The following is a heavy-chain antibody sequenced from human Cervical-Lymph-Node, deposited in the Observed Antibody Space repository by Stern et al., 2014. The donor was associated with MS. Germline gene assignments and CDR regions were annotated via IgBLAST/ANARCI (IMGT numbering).Heavy chain of an antibody. V-gene: IGHV4-59*01. D-gene: IGHD6-19*01. J-gene: IGHJ4*02. CDR2: IYYSGST. Sequence: QLQLQESGPGLVKPSETLSLTCTVSGGPISSYYWSWIRQPPGKGLEWIGYIYYSGSTHYNPSLPSRVTLSVDKSKHQFLLMLRSVTAADTAVYYCARTPSDDSSGWYYFDYWGQGTLVTVSS. CDR1: GGPISSYY. CDR3: ARTPSDDSSGWYYFDY.